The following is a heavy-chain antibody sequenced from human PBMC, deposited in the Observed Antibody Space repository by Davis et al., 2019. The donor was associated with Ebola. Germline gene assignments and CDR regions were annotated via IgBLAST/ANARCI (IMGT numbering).Heavy chain of an antibody. J-gene: IGHJ4*02. CDR3: AKCKGEAVAGIPVGRY. V-gene: IGHV3-30*18. Sequence: GESLKISCAVSGFTFNRYAMHWVRQAPGKGLEWVAVISYDGSNKYYADSVKGRFTSSRDNAKNSLYLQMNSLRVEDTAVYYCAKCKGEAVAGIPVGRYWGQGTLVTVSS. CDR2: ISYDGSNK. D-gene: IGHD6-19*01. CDR1: GFTFNRYA.